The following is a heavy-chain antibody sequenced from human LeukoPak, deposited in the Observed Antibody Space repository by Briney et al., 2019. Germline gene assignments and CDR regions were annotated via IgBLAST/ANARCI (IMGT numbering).Heavy chain of an antibody. CDR1: GFIFTSYA. V-gene: IGHV3-33*06. CDR2: ISYDGSTK. CDR3: AKRGRKWDLDN. J-gene: IGHJ4*02. D-gene: IGHD1-26*01. Sequence: GRSLRLSCAASGFIFTSYAMHWVRQAPGKGLEWVAVISYDGSTKYYADSVKGRFTISKDTSKNTLYLQMSSLRAEDTAIYYCAKRGRKWDLDNWGQGTLVTVSS.